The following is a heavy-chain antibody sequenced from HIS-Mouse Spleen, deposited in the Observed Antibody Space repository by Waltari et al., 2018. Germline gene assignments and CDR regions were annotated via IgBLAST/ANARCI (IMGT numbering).Heavy chain of an antibody. CDR3: ARTLLNIAAPFDP. V-gene: IGHV3-30*04. D-gene: IGHD6-6*01. CDR1: GFTLRSYA. Sequence: QVQLVESGGGVVQPGRSLRLSCAVSGFTLRSYAMHWVRQAPGKGLEWVAVISYDGSNKYYADSVKGRFTISRDNSKNTLYLQMNSLRAEDTAVYYCARTLLNIAAPFDPWGQGTLVTVSS. J-gene: IGHJ5*02. CDR2: ISYDGSNK.